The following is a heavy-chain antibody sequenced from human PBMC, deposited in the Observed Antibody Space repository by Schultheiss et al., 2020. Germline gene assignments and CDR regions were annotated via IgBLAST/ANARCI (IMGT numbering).Heavy chain of an antibody. CDR3: AREKGYCSSTSCHAPNDAFDI. D-gene: IGHD2-2*01. J-gene: IGHJ3*02. Sequence: TLSLTCTVSGGSISSGSYYWSWIRQPAGKGLEWIGRIYTSGSTNYNPSLKSRVTISVDTSKNQFSLKLSSVTAADTAVYYCAREKGYCSSTSCHAPNDAFDIWGQGTMVTVSS. V-gene: IGHV4-61*02. CDR2: IYTSGST. CDR1: GGSISSGSYY.